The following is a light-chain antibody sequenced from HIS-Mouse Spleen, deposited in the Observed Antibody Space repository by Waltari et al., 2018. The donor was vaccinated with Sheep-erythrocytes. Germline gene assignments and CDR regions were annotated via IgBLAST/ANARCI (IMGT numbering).Light chain of an antibody. J-gene: IGLJ1*01. CDR1: SSDVGGYNY. V-gene: IGLV2-8*01. CDR2: EVS. Sequence: QSALTQPPSASGSPGQSVTISCTGTSSDVGGYNYVSWYQQHHGNAPKLMIYEVSKRPSGVPDRFSGSKSGNTASLTVSGLQAEDEADYYCSSYAGSNNYVFGTGTKVTVL. CDR3: SSYAGSNNYV.